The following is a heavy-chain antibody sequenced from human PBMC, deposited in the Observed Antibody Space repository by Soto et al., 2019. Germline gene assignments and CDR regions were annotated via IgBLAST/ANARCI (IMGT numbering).Heavy chain of an antibody. CDR1: GYTFTCYY. CDR3: ARELSEYYDSSGYFDY. J-gene: IGHJ4*02. V-gene: IGHV1-2*04. Sequence: ASVKVSCKASGYTFTCYYMHWVRQAPGQGLEWMGWINPNSGGTNYAQKFQGWVTMTRDTSISTAYMELSRLRSDDTAVYYCARELSEYYDSSGYFDYWGQGTLVTVSS. CDR2: INPNSGGT. D-gene: IGHD3-22*01.